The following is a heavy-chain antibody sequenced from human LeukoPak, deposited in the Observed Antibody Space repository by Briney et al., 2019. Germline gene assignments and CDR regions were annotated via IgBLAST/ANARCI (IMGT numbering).Heavy chain of an antibody. CDR1: GFTFSSYA. Sequence: GGSLRLSCAASGFTFSSYAMHWVRQAPGKGLEWVAVISYDGSNKYYADSVKGRFTISRDNSKNTLYLQMNSLRAEDTAVYYCAKALWFGELLFSPSNYYYMDVWGKGTTVTISS. V-gene: IGHV3-30*04. CDR2: ISYDGSNK. D-gene: IGHD3-10*01. J-gene: IGHJ6*03. CDR3: AKALWFGELLFSPSNYYYMDV.